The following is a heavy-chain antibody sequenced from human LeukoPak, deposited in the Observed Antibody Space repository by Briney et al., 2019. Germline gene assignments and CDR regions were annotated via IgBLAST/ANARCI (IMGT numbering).Heavy chain of an antibody. J-gene: IGHJ4*02. Sequence: GGSLRLSCAASGFTFSSYAMSWVRQAPGKGLEWVSAISGSGGSTYYADSVKGRFTISRDNAKNSLYLQMNSLRAEDTAVYYCARGDPDYYDSSGYSTYFDYWGQGTLVTVSS. D-gene: IGHD3-22*01. V-gene: IGHV3-23*01. CDR2: ISGSGGST. CDR1: GFTFSSYA. CDR3: ARGDPDYYDSSGYSTYFDY.